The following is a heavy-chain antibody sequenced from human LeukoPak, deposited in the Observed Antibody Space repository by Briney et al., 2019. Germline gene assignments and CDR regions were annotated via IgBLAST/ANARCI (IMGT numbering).Heavy chain of an antibody. J-gene: IGHJ4*02. V-gene: IGHV1-8*03. CDR3: ARGIAAAGRTLSFDY. Sequence: ASVKVSCKASGYTFTSYDINWVRQATGQGLEWMGWMNPNSGNTGYAQKFQGRVTITRNTSISTAYMELSSLRSEDTAVYYCARGIAAAGRTLSFDYWGQGTLVTVSS. D-gene: IGHD6-13*01. CDR1: GYTFTSYD. CDR2: MNPNSGNT.